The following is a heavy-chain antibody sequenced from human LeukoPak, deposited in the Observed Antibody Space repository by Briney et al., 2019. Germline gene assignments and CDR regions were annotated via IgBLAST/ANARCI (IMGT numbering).Heavy chain of an antibody. CDR2: ISSSSSYI. J-gene: IGHJ3*02. CDR3: ARDARYYYDSSGYPAFDI. CDR1: GFTFSSYS. V-gene: IGHV3-21*01. Sequence: GGSLRLSCAASGFTFSSYSMNWVRQAPGKGLEWVSSISSSSSYIYYADSVKGRFTISRDNAKNSLYLQMNSLRAEDTAVYYCARDARYYYDSSGYPAFDIWGQGTMVNVSS. D-gene: IGHD3-22*01.